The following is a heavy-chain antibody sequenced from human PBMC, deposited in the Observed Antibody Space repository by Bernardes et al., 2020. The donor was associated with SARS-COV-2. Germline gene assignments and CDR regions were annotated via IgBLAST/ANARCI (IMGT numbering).Heavy chain of an antibody. V-gene: IGHV4-4*07. CDR1: GGSISSYY. D-gene: IGHD3-3*01. CDR2: IYTSGST. CDR3: ARETSQYYDFWSGYGLLDY. Sequence: SETLSLTCTVSGGSISSYYWSWIRQPAGKGLEWIGRIYTSGSTNYNPSLKSRVTMSVDTSKNQFSLKLSSVTAADTAVYYCARETSQYYDFWSGYGLLDYWGQGTLVTVSS. J-gene: IGHJ4*02.